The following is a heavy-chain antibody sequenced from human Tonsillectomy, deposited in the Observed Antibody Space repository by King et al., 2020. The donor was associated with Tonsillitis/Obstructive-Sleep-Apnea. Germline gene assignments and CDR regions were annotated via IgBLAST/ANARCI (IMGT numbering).Heavy chain of an antibody. J-gene: IGHJ6*02. CDR3: AKEVIAVAGNLYYGMDV. D-gene: IGHD6-19*01. V-gene: IGHV3-30*18. Sequence: QVQLVESGGGVVQPGRSLRLSCAASGFTFSSYGMHWVRQAPGKGLEWVAVISYDGSNKYYADSVKGRFTISRDNSKNTLYLQMNSLRAEDTAVYYCAKEVIAVAGNLYYGMDVWGQGTTVTVSS. CDR1: GFTFSSYG. CDR2: ISYDGSNK.